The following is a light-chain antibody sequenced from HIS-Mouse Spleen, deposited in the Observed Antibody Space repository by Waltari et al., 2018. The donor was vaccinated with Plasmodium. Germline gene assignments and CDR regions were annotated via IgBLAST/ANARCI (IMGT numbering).Light chain of an antibody. CDR2: QDS. V-gene: IGLV3-1*01. CDR1: QLGDHY. CDR3: QAWDSSTAWV. J-gene: IGLJ2*01. Sequence: SYELTRPPSVSVSPGQPASIPCNREQLGDHYACWYQQQPGQSPVLVIYQDSKRPSGIPVRFSGSNSGNTATLTISGTQAMDEADYYCQAWDSSTAWVFGGGTKLTVL.